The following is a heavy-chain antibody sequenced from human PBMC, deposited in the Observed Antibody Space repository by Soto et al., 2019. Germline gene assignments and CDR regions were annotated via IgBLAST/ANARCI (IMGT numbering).Heavy chain of an antibody. CDR3: AREVAVPSAMTGYFDY. D-gene: IGHD2-2*01. CDR2: INHSGST. Sequence: QVQLQQWGAGLLKPSETLSLTCAVYGGSFSGYYWSWIRQPPGKGLEWIGEINHSGSTNYNPSLKSRVTISVDTSKNQFSLKLSSVTAADTAVYYCAREVAVPSAMTGYFDYWGQGTLVTVSS. V-gene: IGHV4-34*01. J-gene: IGHJ4*02. CDR1: GGSFSGYY.